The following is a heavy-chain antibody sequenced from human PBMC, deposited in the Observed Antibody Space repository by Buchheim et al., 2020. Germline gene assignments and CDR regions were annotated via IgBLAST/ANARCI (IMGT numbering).Heavy chain of an antibody. CDR2: IWYDGSNT. CDR3: AREGHFITIFGVVRGMDV. J-gene: IGHJ6*02. Sequence: QVQLVESGGGVVQPGRSLRLSCAASGFTFSSYGMHWVRQAPGKGLEWVAVIWYDGSNTYYADSVKGRFTISRDNSKNTLYLQMNSLRAEDTAVYYCAREGHFITIFGVVRGMDVWGQGTT. CDR1: GFTFSSYG. D-gene: IGHD3-3*01. V-gene: IGHV3-33*01.